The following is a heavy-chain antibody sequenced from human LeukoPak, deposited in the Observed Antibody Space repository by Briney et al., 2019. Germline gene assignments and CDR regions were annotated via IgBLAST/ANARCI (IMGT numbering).Heavy chain of an antibody. J-gene: IGHJ4*02. D-gene: IGHD4-23*01. CDR1: GYSFTSYW. V-gene: IGHV5-51*01. Sequence: GESLKISCKGSGYSFTSYWIGWVRQMPGKGLEWIGIMYPGDSDTRYSPSFQGQVTISVGKSISTAYLQWSSLKASDTAMYYCGRHLYGGNSAIDYWGQGTLVTVSS. CDR2: MYPGDSDT. CDR3: GRHLYGGNSAIDY.